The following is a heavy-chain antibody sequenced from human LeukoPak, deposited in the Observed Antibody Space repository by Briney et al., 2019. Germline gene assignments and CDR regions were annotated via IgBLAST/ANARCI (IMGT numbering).Heavy chain of an antibody. Sequence: GGSLRLSCAASGFTFSTYDMNWVRQAPGKGLEWLSYISSRGGTIYYADSVKGRFTISRDNAKNSLYLQMNSLRAEDTAVYYCARDALAGGDWSNMGDYWGQGTLVIVSS. CDR3: ARDALAGGDWSNMGDY. J-gene: IGHJ4*02. V-gene: IGHV3-48*03. CDR1: GFTFSTYD. CDR2: ISSRGGTI. D-gene: IGHD3-16*01.